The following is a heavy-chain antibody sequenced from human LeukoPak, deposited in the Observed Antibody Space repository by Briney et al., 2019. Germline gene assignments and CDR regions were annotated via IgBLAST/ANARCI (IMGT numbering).Heavy chain of an antibody. CDR1: GYTFTGYY. J-gene: IGHJ3*02. Sequence: ASVKVSCKASGYTFTGYYMHWVRQAPGQGLEWMGWINPNSGSTNYAQKFQGRVTMTRDTSISTAYMELSRLRSDDTAVYYCARGGTYYDFWSGYYIGAFDIWGQGTMVTVSS. D-gene: IGHD3-3*01. CDR2: INPNSGST. V-gene: IGHV1-2*02. CDR3: ARGGTYYDFWSGYYIGAFDI.